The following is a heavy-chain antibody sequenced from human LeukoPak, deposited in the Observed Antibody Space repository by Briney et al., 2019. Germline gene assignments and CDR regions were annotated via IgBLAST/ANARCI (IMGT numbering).Heavy chain of an antibody. CDR1: GYSFSTYW. D-gene: IGHD1-7*01. Sequence: GESLQISCKGSGYSFSTYWIGWVRQMPGKGLEWMGIIYPGDSDTRYSPSFQGQVTISADKSISTAYLQWSSLKASDTAMYYCARLGRYNWNYEGVYFDYWGQGTLVTVSS. CDR3: ARLGRYNWNYEGVYFDY. J-gene: IGHJ4*02. V-gene: IGHV5-51*01. CDR2: IYPGDSDT.